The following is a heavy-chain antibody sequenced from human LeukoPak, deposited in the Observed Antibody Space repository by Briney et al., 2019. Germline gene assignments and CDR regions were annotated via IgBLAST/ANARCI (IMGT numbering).Heavy chain of an antibody. D-gene: IGHD5-24*01. Sequence: GGSLRLSCAASGFSLSDAYMSWVRQTPGERLEWIGRIISKSDGGTTDYAAPVKGRFIISRDDSKGTLYLQLNSLRSDDTAVYYCLAQYYFDYWGRGTLVTVSS. CDR2: IISKSDGGTT. J-gene: IGHJ4*02. CDR1: GFSLSDAY. CDR3: LAQYYFDY. V-gene: IGHV3-15*01.